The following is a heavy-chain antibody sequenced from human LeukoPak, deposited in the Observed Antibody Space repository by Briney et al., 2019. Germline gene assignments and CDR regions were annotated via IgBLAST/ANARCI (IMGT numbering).Heavy chain of an antibody. V-gene: IGHV1-24*01. Sequence: ASVKVSCKVSGYTLAELSMHWVRQAPGKGLEWMGGFDPEDGKTIYAQKFQGRVTMTEDTSTDTAYMELSSLKSEDTAVYYCATPSLVLAAIGPTYYYMDVWGKGTTVTVSS. CDR2: FDPEDGKT. D-gene: IGHD2-2*01. CDR1: GYTLAELS. CDR3: ATPSLVLAAIGPTYYYMDV. J-gene: IGHJ6*03.